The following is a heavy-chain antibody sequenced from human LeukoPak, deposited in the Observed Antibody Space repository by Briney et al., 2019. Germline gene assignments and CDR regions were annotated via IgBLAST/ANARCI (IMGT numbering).Heavy chain of an antibody. Sequence: PSETLSLTCTVSGGSINAYYWSWIRQPPGKGLEWIANVRDNGENNYNPSLKSRVAISVDTANNQISLRLNFVTAADTAIYYCARQPANTAAFDIWGLGTMVTVSS. D-gene: IGHD5-18*01. CDR3: ARQPANTAAFDI. CDR1: GGSINAYY. CDR2: VRDNGEN. J-gene: IGHJ3*02. V-gene: IGHV4-59*08.